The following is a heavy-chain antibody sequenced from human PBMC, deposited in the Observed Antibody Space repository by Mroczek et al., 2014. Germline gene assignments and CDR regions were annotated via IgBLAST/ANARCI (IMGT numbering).Heavy chain of an antibody. CDR3: AIHEGVYCSSTSCPLIFDY. J-gene: IGHJ4*02. CDR1: GGSFSGYY. V-gene: IGHV4-34*01. CDR2: INHSGST. D-gene: IGHD2-2*01. Sequence: QVQLQQGGAGLLKPSETLSLTCAVYGGSFSGYYWSWIRQPPGKGLEWIGEINHSGSTNYNPSLKSRVTISVDTSKNQFSLKLSSVTAADTAVYYCAIHEGVYCSSTSCPLIFDYWGQGTLVTVSS.